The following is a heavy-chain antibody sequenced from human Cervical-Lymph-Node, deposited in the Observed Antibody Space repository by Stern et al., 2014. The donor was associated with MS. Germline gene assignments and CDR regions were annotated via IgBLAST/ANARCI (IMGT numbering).Heavy chain of an antibody. D-gene: IGHD2-2*01. J-gene: IGHJ4*02. CDR3: ARGMPFDY. V-gene: IGHV3-7*01. Sequence: VQLVESGENLVQPGGSLRLSCAASGFTFNTFWMSWVRQAPGKGLEWVANIKEDGTEKHYVDSVKGRFTISRDNAKKSLYLQMNSLRAEDTAMYYCARGMPFDYWGQGTLVTVSS. CDR2: IKEDGTEK. CDR1: GFTFNTFW.